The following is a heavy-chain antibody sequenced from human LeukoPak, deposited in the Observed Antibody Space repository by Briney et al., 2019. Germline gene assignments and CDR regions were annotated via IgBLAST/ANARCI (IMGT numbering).Heavy chain of an antibody. CDR3: ALLQGGSGWYTGYFNY. D-gene: IGHD6-19*01. CDR2: IYPGDSDT. CDR1: GYSFTSYW. Sequence: GESLKISCKGSGYSFTSYWIGWVRQMPGKGLEWMEIIYPGDSDTRYSPSFQGQVTISADKSISTAYLQWSSLKASDTAMYYCALLQGGSGWYTGYFNYWGQGTLVTVSS. V-gene: IGHV5-51*01. J-gene: IGHJ4*02.